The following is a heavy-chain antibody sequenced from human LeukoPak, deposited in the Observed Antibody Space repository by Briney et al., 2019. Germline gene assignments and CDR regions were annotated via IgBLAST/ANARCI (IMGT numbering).Heavy chain of an antibody. CDR3: ARPNHFMVRGVRYYYMDV. CDR2: IYYSGST. CDR1: GGSISSYY. V-gene: IGHV4-59*08. J-gene: IGHJ6*03. D-gene: IGHD3-10*01. Sequence: SETLSLTCTVSGGSISSYYWSWIRQPPGKGLEWIGYIYYSGSTNYNPSLKSRVTISVDTSKNQFSLKLSSVTAADTAVYYCARPNHFMVRGVRYYYMDVWGKGTTVTVSS.